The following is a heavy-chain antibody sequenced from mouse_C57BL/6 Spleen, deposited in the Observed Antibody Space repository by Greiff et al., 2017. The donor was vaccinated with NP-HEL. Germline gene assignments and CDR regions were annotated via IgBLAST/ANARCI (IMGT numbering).Heavy chain of an antibody. V-gene: IGHV1-52*01. CDR3: AIAAQALDAMDY. Sequence: VQLQQPGAELVRPGSSVKLSCKASGYTFTSYWMPWVKQRPIQGLEWIGNIDPSDSETHYNQTFKDKATFPVAKSSSTAYMQLSSRTSEDSAVYYCAIAAQALDAMDYWGQGTSVTVSS. CDR2: IDPSDSET. CDR1: GYTFTSYW. D-gene: IGHD3-2*02. J-gene: IGHJ4*01.